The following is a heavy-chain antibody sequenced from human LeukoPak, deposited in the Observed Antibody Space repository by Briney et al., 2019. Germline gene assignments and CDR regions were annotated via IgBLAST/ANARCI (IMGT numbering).Heavy chain of an antibody. D-gene: IGHD2-21*02. V-gene: IGHV4-31*02. CDR1: GGSISSGGYY. CDR3: ARADCGGDCYLDFYYYGMDV. J-gene: IGHJ6*02. CDR2: IYYTGST. Sequence: SETLSLTCIVSGGSISSGGYYWGWIRQHPGKCLEWIGFIYYTGSTYYTPSLESRVAISVDTSKNQFSLKVTSVTAADTAVYYCARADCGGDCYLDFYYYGMDVWGQGTTVTVSS.